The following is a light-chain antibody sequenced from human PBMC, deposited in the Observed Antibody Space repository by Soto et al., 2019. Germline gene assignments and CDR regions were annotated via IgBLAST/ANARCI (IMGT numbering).Light chain of an antibody. V-gene: IGKV3-20*01. CDR1: QSVSSSY. Sequence: EIVLTQSPGTQSLSPGERIKLSCRASQSVSSSYLAWYQQKPGQALRLLIYGASSRATGIPDRVSGSGSGTDFTLTISRLEPEDFAVYYCQQYGSSPLTFGGETKVDIK. CDR3: QQYGSSPLT. J-gene: IGKJ4*01. CDR2: GAS.